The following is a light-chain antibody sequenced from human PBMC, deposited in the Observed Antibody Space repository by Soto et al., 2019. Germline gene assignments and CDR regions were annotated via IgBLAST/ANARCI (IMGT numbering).Light chain of an antibody. CDR2: TNN. V-gene: IGLV1-44*01. J-gene: IGLJ2*01. CDR1: SSNIGSNT. Sequence: QSVLTQPPSTSGTPGQRVTISCSGSSSNIGSNTVHWYQQIPGTAPKLLIYTNNQRSSGVSDRFSGSKSDTSASLVISGLPSEDEADYYCATWDNGLTGVVFGGGTKVTVL. CDR3: ATWDNGLTGVV.